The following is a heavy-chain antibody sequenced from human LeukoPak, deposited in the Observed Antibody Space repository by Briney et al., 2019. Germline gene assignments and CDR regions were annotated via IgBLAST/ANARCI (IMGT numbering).Heavy chain of an antibody. Sequence: GGSLRLSCAASGFTFSSYSMNWVRQAPGKGLEWVSSISSSSSYIYYADSVKGRFTISRDNAKNSLYLQMNSLSAEDTAVYYCARDRYSSGDFDYWGQGTLVTVSS. J-gene: IGHJ4*02. D-gene: IGHD6-19*01. CDR3: ARDRYSSGDFDY. V-gene: IGHV3-21*01. CDR1: GFTFSSYS. CDR2: ISSSSSYI.